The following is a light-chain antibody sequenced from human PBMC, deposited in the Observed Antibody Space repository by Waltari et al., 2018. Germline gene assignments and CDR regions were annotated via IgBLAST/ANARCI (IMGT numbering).Light chain of an antibody. CDR1: SSEVGGYNC. CDR3: NSYAGSNSVL. V-gene: IGLV2-8*01. J-gene: IGLJ2*01. CDR2: DVS. Sequence: QSALTQPPSASGSPGQSVTISCTGTSSEVGGYNCVSWYQQHPGKAPKLIIYDVSKRPSGVPDRFSGSKSGNTAYLTVSGLQAEDEADYYCNSYAGSNSVLFGAGTKLTVL.